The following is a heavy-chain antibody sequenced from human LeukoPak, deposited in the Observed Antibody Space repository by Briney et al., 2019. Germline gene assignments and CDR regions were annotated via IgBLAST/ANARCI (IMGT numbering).Heavy chain of an antibody. J-gene: IGHJ4*02. CDR3: GTVFDH. V-gene: IGHV3-74*01. Sequence: GGSLRLSCAASGFTFTNYWMHWVRQAPGKGLVWVSRIDIDGTGTSYADSVKGRFTISRDNAKNTVSLQMNSLKAEDTAVYYCGTVFDHWGPGILVTVSS. CDR1: GFTFTNYW. CDR2: IDIDGTGT.